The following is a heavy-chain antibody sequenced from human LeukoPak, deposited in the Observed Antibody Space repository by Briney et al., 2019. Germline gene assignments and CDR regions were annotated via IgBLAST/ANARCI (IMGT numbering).Heavy chain of an antibody. CDR2: IWYDGSNK. CDR3: ARDAYYDILTGIYYYYGMDV. Sequence: GRSLRLSCAVSGFTFSSSDMHWVRQARGKGLEWIAVIWYDGSNKYYADSVKGRFTVSRDNSKNTLYLQMNSLRAEDTAVYYCARDAYYDILTGIYYYYGMDVWGQGTTVTVSS. CDR1: GFTFSSSD. V-gene: IGHV3-30*19. J-gene: IGHJ6*02. D-gene: IGHD3-9*01.